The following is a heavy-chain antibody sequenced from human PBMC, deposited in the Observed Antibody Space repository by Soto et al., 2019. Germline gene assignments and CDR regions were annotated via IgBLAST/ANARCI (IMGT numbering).Heavy chain of an antibody. D-gene: IGHD2-21*01. CDR1: GGTFSSYT. CDR2: IIPILGIA. J-gene: IGHJ4*02. CDR3: ARQTRVVANFDY. V-gene: IGHV1-69*02. Sequence: QVQLVQSGAEVKKPGSSVKVSCKASGGTFSSYTISWVRQAPGQGLEWMGRIIPILGIANYAQKFQGRVTITADKSPSTAYRELSSLRSEDTAVYYCARQTRVVANFDYWGQGTLVTVSS.